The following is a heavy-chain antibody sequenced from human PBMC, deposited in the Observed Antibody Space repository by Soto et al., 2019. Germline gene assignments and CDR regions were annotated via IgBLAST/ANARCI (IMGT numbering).Heavy chain of an antibody. CDR3: ARGLQWELLSWFDP. CDR1: GYTFTSYD. J-gene: IGHJ5*02. V-gene: IGHV1-8*01. D-gene: IGHD1-26*01. Sequence: QVQLVQSGAEVKKPGASVKVSCKASGYTFTSYDINWVRQATGQGLEWMGWMNPNSGNTGYAQKFQGRVTMTRNTXXSTAYMELSSLRSEDTAVYYCARGLQWELLSWFDPWGQGTLVTVSS. CDR2: MNPNSGNT.